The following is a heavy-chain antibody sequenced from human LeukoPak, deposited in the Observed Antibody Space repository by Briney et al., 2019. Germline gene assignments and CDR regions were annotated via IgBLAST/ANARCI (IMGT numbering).Heavy chain of an antibody. D-gene: IGHD3-22*01. CDR1: GYTFTSYY. CDR3: ARDTSYDSSGYYLSFDY. V-gene: IGHV1-46*01. CDR2: INPSGGST. J-gene: IGHJ4*02. Sequence: APVKVSCKASGYTFTSYYMHWVRQAPGQGLEWMGIINPSGGSTSYAQKFQGRVTMTRDTSTSTVYMELSSLRSEDTAVYYCARDTSYDSSGYYLSFDYWGQGTLVTVSS.